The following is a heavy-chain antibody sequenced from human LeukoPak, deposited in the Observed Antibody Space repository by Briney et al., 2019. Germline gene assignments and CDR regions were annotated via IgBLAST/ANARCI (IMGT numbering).Heavy chain of an antibody. V-gene: IGHV1-58*01. Sequence: SAKVSCKASGFTFTSSAVQWVRQARGQRLEWIGWIVVGSGNTNYAQKFQERVTITRDMSTSTAYMELSSPRSEDTAVYYCAAFHPDLNNWFDPWGQGTLVTVSS. D-gene: IGHD1-14*01. CDR1: GFTFTSSA. CDR3: AAFHPDLNNWFDP. J-gene: IGHJ5*02. CDR2: IVVGSGNT.